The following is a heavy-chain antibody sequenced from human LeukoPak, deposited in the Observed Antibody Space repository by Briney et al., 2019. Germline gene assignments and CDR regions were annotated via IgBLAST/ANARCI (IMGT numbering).Heavy chain of an antibody. CDR3: ARDRGCSGGSCYSNYYYYGMDV. CDR1: GFTFSRYG. J-gene: IGHJ6*04. Sequence: GRSLRLSCAASGFTFSRYGMHWVRQAPGKGLEWVAVIWYDGSNKYYADSVKGRFTISRDNSKNTLYLQMNSLRAKDTAVYYCARDRGCSGGSCYSNYYYYGMDVWGKGTTVTVSS. D-gene: IGHD2-15*01. CDR2: IWYDGSNK. V-gene: IGHV3-33*01.